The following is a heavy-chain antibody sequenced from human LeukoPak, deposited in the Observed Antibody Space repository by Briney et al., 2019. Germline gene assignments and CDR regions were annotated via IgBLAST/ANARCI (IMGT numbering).Heavy chain of an antibody. Sequence: SETLSLTCTVSGGSISSYYWSWIRQPPGKGLEWIGYIYYSGGTNYNPSLKSRVTISVDTSKNQFSLKLSSVTAADTAVYYCARDAGDSSWSFYYYGMDVWGQGTTVTVSS. J-gene: IGHJ6*02. D-gene: IGHD6-13*01. CDR1: GGSISSYY. CDR3: ARDAGDSSWSFYYYGMDV. CDR2: IYYSGGT. V-gene: IGHV4-59*01.